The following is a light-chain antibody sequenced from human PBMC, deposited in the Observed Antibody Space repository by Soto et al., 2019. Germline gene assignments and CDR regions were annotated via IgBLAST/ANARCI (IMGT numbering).Light chain of an antibody. Sequence: ELELTQSVGTLSLSPRERATLSCRASQSVSSNFLAWYQQKPGQAPRLLIYGASNRATGIPDRFSGSGSGTDFTLTISRLEPEDFAVYYCQQYCSPPPWTVGQGTKVDIK. CDR2: GAS. CDR3: QQYCSPPPWT. V-gene: IGKV3-20*01. CDR1: QSVSSNF. J-gene: IGKJ1*01.